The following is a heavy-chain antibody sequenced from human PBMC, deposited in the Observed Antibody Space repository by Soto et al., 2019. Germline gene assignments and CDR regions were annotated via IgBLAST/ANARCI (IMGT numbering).Heavy chain of an antibody. CDR1: GFTFSSYA. D-gene: IGHD3-22*01. J-gene: IGHJ4*02. V-gene: IGHV3-23*01. Sequence: PGGSLRLSCAASGFTFSSYAMSWVRQAPGKGLEWGSASSGSGGSTYYADSVKGRVTISRDNSKNTLYLQMNSLRAEDTAVYYCAKDRSNSSGPLPPAHFDYWGQGTLVTVSS. CDR3: AKDRSNSSGPLPPAHFDY. CDR2: SSGSGGST.